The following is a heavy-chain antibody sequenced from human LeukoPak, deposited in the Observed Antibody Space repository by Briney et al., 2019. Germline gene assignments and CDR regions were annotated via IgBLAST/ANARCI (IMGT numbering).Heavy chain of an antibody. J-gene: IGHJ2*01. CDR3: AMKGMGIAVAGGPENWYFDL. V-gene: IGHV4-39*01. CDR2: IYYSGST. Sequence: SETLSLTCTVSGGSISSSSYYWGWIRQPPGKGLEWIGSIYYSGSTYYNPSLKSRVTISVDTSKNQFSLKLSSVTAADTAVYYCAMKGMGIAVAGGPENWYFDLWGRGTLVTVSS. D-gene: IGHD6-19*01. CDR1: GGSISSSSYY.